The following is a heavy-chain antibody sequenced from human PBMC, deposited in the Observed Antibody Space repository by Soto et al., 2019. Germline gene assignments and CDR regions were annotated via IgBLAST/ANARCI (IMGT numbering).Heavy chain of an antibody. CDR2: IYHSGST. D-gene: IGHD3-9*01. CDR1: GGSISSGGYS. Sequence: QLQLQESGSGLVKPSQTLSLTCAVSGGSISSGGYSWSWIRQPPGKGLEWIGYIYHSGSTYYNPSLKSRVTISVDRYKNQFSLKLSSVTGADTAVYYCARTRYYDILTGYFPGYYYGMDVWGQGTTVTVSS. V-gene: IGHV4-30-2*01. J-gene: IGHJ6*02. CDR3: ARTRYYDILTGYFPGYYYGMDV.